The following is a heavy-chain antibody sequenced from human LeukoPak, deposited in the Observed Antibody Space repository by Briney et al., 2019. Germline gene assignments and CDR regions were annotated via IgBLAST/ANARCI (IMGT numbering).Heavy chain of an antibody. CDR3: ARLLIYCSSTSCHFDY. D-gene: IGHD2-2*01. J-gene: IGHJ4*02. CDR2: IYYSGIT. CDR1: GVSISSSNYY. Sequence: ASETLSLTCTVSGVSISSSNYYWGWIRQPPGKGLEWIGSIYYSGITYYNPSLKSRVTISVETSNNQFSLKLSSVTAADTAMYYCARLLIYCSSTSCHFDYWGQGTLVTVSS. V-gene: IGHV4-39*01.